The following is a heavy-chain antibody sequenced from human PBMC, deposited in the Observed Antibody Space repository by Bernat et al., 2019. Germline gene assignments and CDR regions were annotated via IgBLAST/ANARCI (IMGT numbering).Heavy chain of an antibody. CDR3: AKDFYCSSTSCYVGAFDI. CDR1: GFTFSSYA. CDR2: ISGSGGST. Sequence: EVQLVESGGGLVQPGGSLRLSCAASGFTFSSYAMSWVRQAPGKGLEWVSAISGSGGSTYYADSVKGRFTISRDKSKNTLYLQMNSLRAEDTAVYYCAKDFYCSSTSCYVGAFDIWGQGTMVTVSS. V-gene: IGHV3-23*04. J-gene: IGHJ3*02. D-gene: IGHD2-2*01.